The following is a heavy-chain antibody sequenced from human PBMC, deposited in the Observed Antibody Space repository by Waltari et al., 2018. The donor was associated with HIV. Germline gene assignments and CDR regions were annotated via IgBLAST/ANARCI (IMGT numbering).Heavy chain of an antibody. CDR3: AGLHITTSGTEFDF. Sequence: AGLLKPSETLSLTCAVYGGSFSGSFWSWIRQSPGEGLEWIGEMNYSGNTKYNPSLKSRVSMSVDTSLNQVSLKLSSVTAADTAVYYCAGLHITTSGTEFDFWGQGTVVTVSS. D-gene: IGHD1-1*01. CDR1: GGSFSGSF. J-gene: IGHJ4*02. CDR2: MNYSGNT. V-gene: IGHV4-34*01.